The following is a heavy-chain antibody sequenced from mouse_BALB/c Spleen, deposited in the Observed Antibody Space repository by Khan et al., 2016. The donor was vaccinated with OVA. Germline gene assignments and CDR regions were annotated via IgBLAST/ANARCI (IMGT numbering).Heavy chain of an antibody. Sequence: VQLQQSGPELMKPGASVKISCKASGYSFTDYYIHWVKQSHGQSLEWIGYIDPFNGSTNFNQKFKGTATLTVDKSSSTAYMHLNSLTSEDSAVYYCTRLGTTGWFAYWGQGTLVTVSA. D-gene: IGHD2-13*01. V-gene: IGHV1S135*01. CDR2: IDPFNGST. J-gene: IGHJ3*01. CDR3: TRLGTTGWFAY. CDR1: GYSFTDYY.